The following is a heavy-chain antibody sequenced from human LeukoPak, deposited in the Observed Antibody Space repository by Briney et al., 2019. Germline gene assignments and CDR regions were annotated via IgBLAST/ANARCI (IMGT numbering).Heavy chain of an antibody. CDR1: GFIVSRNY. D-gene: IGHD4-17*01. J-gene: IGHJ4*02. Sequence: GGSLRLSCGASGFIVSRNYMSWVRQAPGKGLEWVSVFYSGAPTSYADFVKGRFTISRDKSKDTLYLQMNSLRADDTAVYYCARVEADSGVLDYWGQGTLVTVSS. V-gene: IGHV3-53*01. CDR2: FYSGAPT. CDR3: ARVEADSGVLDY.